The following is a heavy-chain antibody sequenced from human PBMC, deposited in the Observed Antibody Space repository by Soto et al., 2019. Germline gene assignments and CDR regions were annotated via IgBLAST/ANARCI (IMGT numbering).Heavy chain of an antibody. CDR3: AFNSGSGSYYVDY. Sequence: EVQLLESGGGLVQPGGSLRLSCAASGFTFSSYAMCWVRQAPGKGLECVSAISGGGETTYYADSVKGRFTISRDNSKSTLYLQMNRLRAEDTAVYYCAFNSGSGSYYVDYWGQGTMVTVSA. J-gene: IGHJ4*02. CDR1: GFTFSSYA. D-gene: IGHD3-10*01. CDR2: ISGGGETT. V-gene: IGHV3-23*01.